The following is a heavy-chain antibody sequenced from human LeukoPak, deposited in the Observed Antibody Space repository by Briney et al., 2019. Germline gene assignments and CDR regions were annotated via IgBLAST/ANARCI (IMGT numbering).Heavy chain of an antibody. J-gene: IGHJ4*02. CDR2: INPNGGRT. Sequence: ASVKVSCKASGYTFTSYYMHWVRQAPGQGLEWMGIINPNGGRTSYAQKFQGRVTMTRDTSTSTVYMELSSLRSEDTAVYYCAREGGKGYCSSTSGSVTGLDYWGQGTLVTVSS. CDR3: AREGGKGYCSSTSGSVTGLDY. CDR1: GYTFTSYY. V-gene: IGHV1-46*01. D-gene: IGHD2-2*01.